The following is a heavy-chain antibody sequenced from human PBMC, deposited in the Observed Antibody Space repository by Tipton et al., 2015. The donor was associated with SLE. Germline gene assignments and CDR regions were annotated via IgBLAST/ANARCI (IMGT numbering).Heavy chain of an antibody. CDR1: GVSINSYY. D-gene: IGHD1-14*01. CDR2: FYYSGNT. CDR3: ARDRRRTETYYYGVDV. V-gene: IGHV4-59*01. J-gene: IGHJ6*02. Sequence: TLSLTCTVSGVSINSYYWSWIRQPPGRGLEWIGYFYYSGNTKYNPSLESRATISVDTSKNQFSLRLRSVTAADTAVYYCARDRRRTETYYYGVDVWGQGTTVIVSS.